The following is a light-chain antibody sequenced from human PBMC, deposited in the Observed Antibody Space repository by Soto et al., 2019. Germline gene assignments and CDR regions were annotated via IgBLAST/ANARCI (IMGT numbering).Light chain of an antibody. CDR2: DVS. J-gene: IGLJ2*01. Sequence: QSALTQPPSASGSPGQSVTISCTGTSSDVGGYNYVSWYQQHPGKAPKLMIYDVSERPSGVPDRFSGSKSGNTASLTVSGLQAEDEADYYCSSYGGSNNLIFGGGTEVTVL. CDR1: SSDVGGYNY. CDR3: SSYGGSNNLI. V-gene: IGLV2-8*01.